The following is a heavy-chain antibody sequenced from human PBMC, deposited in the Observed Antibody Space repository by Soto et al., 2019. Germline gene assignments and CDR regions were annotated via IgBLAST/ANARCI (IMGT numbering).Heavy chain of an antibody. CDR3: ARHIVVVTDAMAMGWFDP. CDR1: GYSFTSYW. CDR2: IYPGDSDT. D-gene: IGHD2-2*01. Sequence: ASLKISGKGCGYSFTSYWIGWVRQMPGKGLEWMGIIYPGDSDTRYSPSFQGQVTISADKSISTAYLQWSSLKASDTAMYYCARHIVVVTDAMAMGWFDPWGQGTLVTAPQ. V-gene: IGHV5-51*01. J-gene: IGHJ5*02.